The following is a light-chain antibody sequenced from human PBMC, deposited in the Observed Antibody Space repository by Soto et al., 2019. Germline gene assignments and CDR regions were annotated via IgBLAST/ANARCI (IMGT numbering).Light chain of an antibody. CDR2: AAS. J-gene: IGKJ3*01. CDR3: QQSGT. CDR1: QGISSY. Sequence: DIQLTQSPSFLSASVGDRVTITCRASQGISSYLAWYQQKPGKAPNLLIFAASILQSGVPSRFSGSGSGTEFTLTISSLQPEDFATYYCQQSGTFGPGTKVDIK. V-gene: IGKV1-9*01.